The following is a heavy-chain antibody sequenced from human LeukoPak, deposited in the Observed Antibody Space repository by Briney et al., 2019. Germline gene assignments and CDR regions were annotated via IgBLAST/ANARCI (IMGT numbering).Heavy chain of an antibody. Sequence: SETLSLTCAVCGGSFSGYYWSWIRQPPGKGLEWIGEINHSGSTNYNPSLKSRVTISVDTSKNQFSLKLSSVTAADTAVYYCARSTWNFDYWGQGTLVTVSS. J-gene: IGHJ4*02. CDR2: INHSGST. CDR1: GGSFSGYY. V-gene: IGHV4-34*01. D-gene: IGHD2-2*01. CDR3: ARSTWNFDY.